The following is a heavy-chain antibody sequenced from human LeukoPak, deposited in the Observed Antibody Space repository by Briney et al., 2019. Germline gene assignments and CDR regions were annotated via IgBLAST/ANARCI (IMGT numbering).Heavy chain of an antibody. CDR3: AREIPPVAGKFDAFDI. CDR2: ISYDGSNK. V-gene: IGHV3-30*03. D-gene: IGHD6-19*01. Sequence: GRSLRLSCAASGFTFSSYGMHWVRQAPGKGLEWVAVISYDGSNKYYADSVKGRFTISRDNSKNTLYLQMNSLRAEDTAVYYCAREIPPVAGKFDAFDIWGQGTMVTVSS. CDR1: GFTFSSYG. J-gene: IGHJ3*02.